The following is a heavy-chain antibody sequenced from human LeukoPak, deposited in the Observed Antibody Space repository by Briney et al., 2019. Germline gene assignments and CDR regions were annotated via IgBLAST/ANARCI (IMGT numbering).Heavy chain of an antibody. V-gene: IGHV1-18*01. Sequence: ASVKVSCKASGYTFTSYGITWVRHAPGQGLEWMGWISAYNGNRKNAQKLQGRVTMTTDTSTSTAYMELRSLRSDDTAVYCCARDSGSDSYYAMDVWGQGTTVTVSS. CDR2: ISAYNGNR. CDR1: GYTFTSYG. CDR3: ARDSGSDSYYAMDV. D-gene: IGHD1-26*01. J-gene: IGHJ6*02.